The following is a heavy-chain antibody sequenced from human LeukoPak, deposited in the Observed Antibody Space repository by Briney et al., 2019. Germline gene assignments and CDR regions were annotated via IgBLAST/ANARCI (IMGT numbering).Heavy chain of an antibody. Sequence: GGSLRLSCAASGFTFDDYAMHWVRQAPGKGLEWVSLISGDGGSTYYADSVEGRFTISRDNSKNSLYLQMNSLRTEDTALYYCAKDLTVTTSVSIPYYYYGMDVWGQGTTVTVSS. J-gene: IGHJ6*02. D-gene: IGHD4-17*01. CDR3: AKDLTVTTSVSIPYYYYGMDV. V-gene: IGHV3-43*02. CDR1: GFTFDDYA. CDR2: ISGDGGST.